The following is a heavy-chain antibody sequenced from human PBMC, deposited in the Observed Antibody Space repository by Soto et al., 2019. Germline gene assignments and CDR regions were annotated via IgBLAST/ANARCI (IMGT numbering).Heavy chain of an antibody. J-gene: IGHJ6*02. CDR3: ERDPSDCSSTSCWGYYALDV. Sequence: GSLRLSCAASGFTFSTYSMNWVRQAPGKGLEWVSSISSSGTYIHYADSLKGRFTISRDNAKNSLYLQMISLRAEDTAVYYCERDPSDCSSTSCWGYYALDVWGQGTTVTVSS. V-gene: IGHV3-21*01. D-gene: IGHD2-2*01. CDR2: ISSSGTYI. CDR1: GFTFSTYS.